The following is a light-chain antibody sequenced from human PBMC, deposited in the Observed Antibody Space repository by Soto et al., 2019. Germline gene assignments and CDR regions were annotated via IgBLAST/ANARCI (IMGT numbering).Light chain of an antibody. J-gene: IGLJ1*01. CDR1: SSNIGAGYD. V-gene: IGLV1-40*01. Sequence: QSVLTQPPSVSGAPGQRVTISCTGSSSNIGAGYDVHWYQQLPGTAPKLLIYGNSNRPSGVPDRFSGSKSGTSASLAITGLQAEDDADYYCQSYDSRLSAFYVFGTGTKLTVL. CDR3: QSYDSRLSAFYV. CDR2: GNS.